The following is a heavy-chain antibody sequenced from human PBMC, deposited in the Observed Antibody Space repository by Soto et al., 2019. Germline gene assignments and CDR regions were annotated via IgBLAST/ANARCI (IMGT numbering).Heavy chain of an antibody. Sequence: SETLSLTCTVSGGSISSSSYYWDWIRQPPGKGLEWIGSIYYSGSTYYNPSLKSRVTISVDTSKNQFSLKLSSVTAADTAVYYCARANSSGWPNWFDPWGQGTLVTVSS. CDR2: IYYSGST. V-gene: IGHV4-39*01. J-gene: IGHJ5*02. CDR1: GGSISSSSYY. D-gene: IGHD6-19*01. CDR3: ARANSSGWPNWFDP.